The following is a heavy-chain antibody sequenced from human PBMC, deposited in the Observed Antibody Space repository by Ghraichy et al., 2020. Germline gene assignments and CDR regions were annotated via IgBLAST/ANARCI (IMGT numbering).Heavy chain of an antibody. CDR1: GGSISSGGYY. V-gene: IGHV4-31*03. Sequence: SQTLSLTCTVSGGSISSGGYYWSWIRQHPGKGLEWIGYIYYSGSTYYNPSLKSRVTISVDTSKNQFSLKLSSVTAADTAVYYCARDLCSSTSCPGMDVWGQGTTVTVSS. CDR3: ARDLCSSTSCPGMDV. CDR2: IYYSGST. J-gene: IGHJ6*02. D-gene: IGHD2-2*01.